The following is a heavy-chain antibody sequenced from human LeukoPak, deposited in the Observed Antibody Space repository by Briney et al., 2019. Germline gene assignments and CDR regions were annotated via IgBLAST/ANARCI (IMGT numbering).Heavy chain of an antibody. V-gene: IGHV3-30-3*01. CDR2: ISYDGSNK. CDR1: GFTFSSYA. D-gene: IGHD6-13*01. Sequence: GGSLRLSCAASGFTFSSYAMHWVRQAPGKGLEWVAVISYDGSNKYYADSVKGRFTISRDDSKSIAYLQMNSLKTEDTAVYYCTRDPLPSSSWYSPPFDYWGQGTLVTVSS. J-gene: IGHJ4*02. CDR3: TRDPLPSSSWYSPPFDY.